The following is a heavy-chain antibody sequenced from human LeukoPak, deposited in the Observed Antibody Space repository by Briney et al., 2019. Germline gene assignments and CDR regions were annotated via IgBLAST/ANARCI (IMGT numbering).Heavy chain of an antibody. J-gene: IGHJ5*02. D-gene: IGHD1-1*01. V-gene: IGHV3-74*01. CDR1: GFPISSYA. Sequence: GVSVTLSCSASGFPISSYAMYWLRQAPGKGLVWVVRIHDGGDNISYADYVRGRFTISRDNAKDTLYLHVNSLRPEDTAVYYCARAQLAAPTDLWRRGTLATVS. CDR3: ARAQLAAPTDL. CDR2: IHDGGDNI.